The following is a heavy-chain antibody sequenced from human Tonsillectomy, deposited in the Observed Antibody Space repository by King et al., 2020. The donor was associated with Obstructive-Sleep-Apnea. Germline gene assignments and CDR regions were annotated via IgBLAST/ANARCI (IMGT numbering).Heavy chain of an antibody. D-gene: IGHD6-13*01. J-gene: IGHJ4*02. CDR2: IYYSGSS. Sequence: VQLQESGPGLVKPSQTLSLTCTVSGGSINSGDYYWSWIRQPPGKGLGWIGYIYYSGSSYYNPSLKSRVTISVDTSKNPFSLKLSSVTAADTAVFYCARASWSKISHDYWGQGTLVTVSS. CDR3: ARASWSKISHDY. V-gene: IGHV4-30-4*01. CDR1: GGSINSGDYY.